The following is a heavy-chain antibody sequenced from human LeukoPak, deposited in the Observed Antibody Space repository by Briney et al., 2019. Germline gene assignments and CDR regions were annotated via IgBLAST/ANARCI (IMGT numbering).Heavy chain of an antibody. Sequence: SETLSLTCAVYGGSFSGYYWSWIRQPPGKGLEWIGSIYYSGRTHYNPSLKSRVTMSVDTSKNQFSLKLSSVTAADTAVYYCARAYYDVWSGYYSRNNWFDPWGQGTLVTVSS. D-gene: IGHD3-3*01. CDR3: ARAYYDVWSGYYSRNNWFDP. CDR2: IYYSGRT. V-gene: IGHV4-34*01. J-gene: IGHJ5*02. CDR1: GGSFSGYY.